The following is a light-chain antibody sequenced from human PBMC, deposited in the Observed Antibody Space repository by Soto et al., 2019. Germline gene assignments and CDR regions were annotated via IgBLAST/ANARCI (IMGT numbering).Light chain of an antibody. CDR2: DAS. CDR1: LHISNN. J-gene: IGKJ2*01. V-gene: IGKV1-33*01. CDR3: QQYDNLPGYT. Sequence: DIQLTQSPSSLSASVGDRVTITCQASLHISNNLNWYQQKPGKAPKLLIYDASNLETGVPSRFSGSGSGTDFTLTITNLQPEDVAAYYCQQYDNLPGYTFGQGTKLEIK.